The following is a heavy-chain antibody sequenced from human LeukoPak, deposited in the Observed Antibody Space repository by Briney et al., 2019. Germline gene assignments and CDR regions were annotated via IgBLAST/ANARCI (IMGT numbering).Heavy chain of an antibody. Sequence: ASVKVSCKASGGTFSSYAISWVRQAPGQGLEWMGRIIPILGIANYAQKFQGRVTITADKSTSTAYMELSSLRSDDTAVYYCARVGYDSSVCYYYGMDVWGQGTTVTVSS. CDR2: IIPILGIA. V-gene: IGHV1-69*04. J-gene: IGHJ6*02. CDR1: GGTFSSYA. CDR3: ARVGYDSSVCYYYGMDV. D-gene: IGHD3-22*01.